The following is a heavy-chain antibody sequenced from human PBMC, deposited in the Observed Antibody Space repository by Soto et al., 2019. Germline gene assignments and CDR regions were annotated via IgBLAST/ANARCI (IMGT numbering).Heavy chain of an antibody. Sequence: SETLSLTCSVSGGFISSSYWSWIRQPSGKGLQWIGRIYTSGSTDYSPSLKSRVNVSLDMSGNQFSLTLSSVTAADTAVYYCARGRGTSWGYLDYWGQGILVTVSS. CDR2: IYTSGST. V-gene: IGHV4-4*07. CDR1: GGFISSSY. J-gene: IGHJ4*03. CDR3: ARGRGTSWGYLDY.